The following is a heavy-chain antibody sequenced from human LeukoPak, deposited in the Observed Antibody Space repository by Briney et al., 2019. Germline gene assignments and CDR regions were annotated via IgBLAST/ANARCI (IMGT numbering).Heavy chain of an antibody. CDR1: GGSISSGDYY. CDR2: IYYSGST. D-gene: IGHD3-16*01. J-gene: IGHJ4*02. V-gene: IGHV4-30-4*08. Sequence: SQTLPLTCTVSGGSISSGDYYWHWIRQPPGKGLEWIGYIYYSGSTYYNPSLKSRVTISVDTSKSQFSLKLSSVTAADTAVYYCARLRGYYFDYWGQGTLVTVSS. CDR3: ARLRGYYFDY.